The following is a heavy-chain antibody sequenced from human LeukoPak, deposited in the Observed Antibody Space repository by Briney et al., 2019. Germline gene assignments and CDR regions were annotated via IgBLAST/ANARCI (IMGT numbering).Heavy chain of an antibody. V-gene: IGHV3-48*03. Sequence: PGGSLRLSCAASGFTFSNYEMNWVRQAPGKGLEWVSYISSSGSTIYYADSVKGRFTISRDNAKNSLYLQMYSLRAEDTAVYYCARGITMVRGTIDYWGQGTLVTVSS. CDR1: GFTFSNYE. CDR2: ISSSGSTI. D-gene: IGHD3-10*01. CDR3: ARGITMVRGTIDY. J-gene: IGHJ4*02.